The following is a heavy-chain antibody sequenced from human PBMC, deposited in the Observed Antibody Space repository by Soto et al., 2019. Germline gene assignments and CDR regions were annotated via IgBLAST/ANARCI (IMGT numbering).Heavy chain of an antibody. CDR3: ARVHWVRGIQGFDP. CDR2: IYYSGST. CDR1: GGSINSYY. D-gene: IGHD3-10*01. V-gene: IGHV4-59*01. Sequence: QVQLQESGPGLVKPSETLSLTCTVSGGSINSYYWSWIRQPPKKGLEWIGHIYYSGSTNYNPSLKSRVTISVDASKNQFSLKLSSVTAADTAMYYCARVHWVRGIQGFDPWGQGTLVTVSS. J-gene: IGHJ5*02.